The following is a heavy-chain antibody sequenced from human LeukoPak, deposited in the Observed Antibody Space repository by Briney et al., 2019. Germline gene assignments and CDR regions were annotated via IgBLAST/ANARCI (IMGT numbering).Heavy chain of an antibody. Sequence: PSETLSLTCTVSGGSISSGDYYWSWIRQPPGKGLGWIGYIYYSGSTYYNPSLKSRVTISVDRSRNQFSLQLSSVAAADTAVYYCAREVAYYFDYWGQGTLVTVSS. CDR2: IYYSGST. CDR1: GGSISSGDYY. V-gene: IGHV4-30-4*01. J-gene: IGHJ4*02. CDR3: AREVAYYFDY.